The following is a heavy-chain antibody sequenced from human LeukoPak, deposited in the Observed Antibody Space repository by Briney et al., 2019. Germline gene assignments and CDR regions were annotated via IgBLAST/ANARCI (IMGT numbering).Heavy chain of an antibody. Sequence: PGGSLRLSCEASGFTFNSYGMHWVRQAPGKGLEWVAVIWYDGSNKYHADSVKGRFTISRDNSKNTLYLQMNSLRAEDTAVYYCARALGRYGDWQHWGQGTLVTVSS. J-gene: IGHJ1*01. D-gene: IGHD4-17*01. CDR1: GFTFNSYG. CDR2: IWYDGSNK. CDR3: ARALGRYGDWQH. V-gene: IGHV3-33*01.